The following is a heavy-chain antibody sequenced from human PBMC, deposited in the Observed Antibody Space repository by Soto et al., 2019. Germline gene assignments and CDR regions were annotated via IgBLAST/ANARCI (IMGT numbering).Heavy chain of an antibody. D-gene: IGHD3-22*01. CDR2: LYCSGST. J-gene: IGHJ4*02. CDR1: GCSISSGGYY. Sequence: QVQLQESCPGLVKPSPTRARTCTVSGCSISSGGYYWSWIRQHPGKGLEWIGYLYCSGSTYYNPSLKSRVTISVDTSKTQFSLKLSSVSAADTAVYYCARGRQGSGYLLRVGYYFDYWGQGTLVTVSS. V-gene: IGHV4-31*03. CDR3: ARGRQGSGYLLRVGYYFDY.